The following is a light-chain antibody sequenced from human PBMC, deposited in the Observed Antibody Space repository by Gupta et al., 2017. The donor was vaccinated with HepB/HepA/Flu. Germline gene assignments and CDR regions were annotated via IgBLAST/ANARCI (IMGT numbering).Light chain of an antibody. CDR3: MQALQTPWT. Sequence: DIVMTQSPLSLPVTPGEPASISCRYSQSLLHSNGYNYLDWYLQKPGQSPQLLIYLGSNRASGVPDRFSGSGSGTDFTLKISRVEAEDVGVYYCMQALQTPWTFGQGTKLEIK. CDR2: LGS. CDR1: QSLLHSNGYNY. V-gene: IGKV2-28*01. J-gene: IGKJ2*01.